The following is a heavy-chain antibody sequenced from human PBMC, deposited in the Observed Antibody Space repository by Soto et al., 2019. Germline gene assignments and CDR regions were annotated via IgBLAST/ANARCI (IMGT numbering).Heavy chain of an antibody. Sequence: GGSLRLSCTASGFTFSDYAMGWVRQAPGKGLEWVAVIPYDGSNKYYVDSVKGRFIISRDNSKNTLSLQMNSLRAEDTAVYYCANDRVGSSGWYSYLDHWGQGTLVTVSS. CDR1: GFTFSDYA. V-gene: IGHV3-30*18. CDR3: ANDRVGSSGWYSYLDH. J-gene: IGHJ4*02. D-gene: IGHD6-19*01. CDR2: IPYDGSNK.